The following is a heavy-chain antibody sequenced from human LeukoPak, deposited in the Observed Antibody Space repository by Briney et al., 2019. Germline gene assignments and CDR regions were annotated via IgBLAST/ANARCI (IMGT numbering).Heavy chain of an antibody. CDR3: ARGGGYCSSTSCHWYFDL. CDR1: GGSISSYY. V-gene: IGHV4-4*07. J-gene: IGHJ2*01. CDR2: IYTSGST. Sequence: SETLSLTCTVSGGSISSYYWSWIRQPAGKGLEWIGRIYTSGSTNYNPSLKSRVTMSVDTSKNQFSLKLSSVTAADTAVYYCARGGGYCSSTSCHWYFDLWGRGTLVTVSS. D-gene: IGHD2-2*01.